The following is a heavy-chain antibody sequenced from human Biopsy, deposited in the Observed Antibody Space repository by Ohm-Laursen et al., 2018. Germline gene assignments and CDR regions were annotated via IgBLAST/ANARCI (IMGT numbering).Heavy chain of an antibody. CDR3: ATKLTGYFHH. CDR2: NIPILGTG. J-gene: IGHJ1*01. Sequence: ASAKVSCKAPGGTFSKYGVNWVRQAPGQGLEWLGGNIPILGTGNYAQKFQDRVTVAADTSTSTATMELRSLRSDDTAVYYCATKLTGYFHHWGQGTLVSVSS. CDR1: GGTFSKYG. V-gene: IGHV1-69*06. D-gene: IGHD3-9*01.